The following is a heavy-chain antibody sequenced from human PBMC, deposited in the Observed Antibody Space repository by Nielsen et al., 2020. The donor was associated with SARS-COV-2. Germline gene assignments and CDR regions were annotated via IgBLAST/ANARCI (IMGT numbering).Heavy chain of an antibody. D-gene: IGHD3-10*01. V-gene: IGHV3-21*01. Sequence: GGSLRLSCAASGFTFSSYSMNWVRQAPGKGLEWVSSISSSSSYIYYADSVKGRFTISRDNSKNTLYLQMNSLRAEDTAVYYCAKDLYYYGSGSYPHFDYWGQGTLVTVSS. CDR1: GFTFSSYS. CDR2: ISSSSSYI. J-gene: IGHJ4*02. CDR3: AKDLYYYGSGSYPHFDY.